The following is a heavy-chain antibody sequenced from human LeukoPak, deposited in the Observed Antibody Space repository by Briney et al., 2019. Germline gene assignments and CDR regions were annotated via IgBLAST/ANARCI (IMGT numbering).Heavy chain of an antibody. J-gene: IGHJ4*02. Sequence: ASVKVSCKASGGTFSSYAISWVRQAPAQGLEWMRGIIPIFGTANYAQKFQGRVMITADESTSTAYMELSSLRSEDTAVYYCATPGAAAGTGTLYFDYWGQGTLVTVSS. CDR3: ATPGAAAGTGTLYFDY. D-gene: IGHD6-13*01. V-gene: IGHV1-69*13. CDR1: GGTFSSYA. CDR2: IIPIFGTA.